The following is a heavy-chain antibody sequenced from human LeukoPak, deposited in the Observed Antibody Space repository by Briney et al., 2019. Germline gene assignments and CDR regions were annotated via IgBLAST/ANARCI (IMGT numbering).Heavy chain of an antibody. CDR2: MNQDGSAK. J-gene: IGHJ4*02. V-gene: IGHV3-7*05. Sequence: GGSLRLSCAASGFTFSNYWMTWVRQAPGKGLEWLANMNQDGSAKNSVDSVKGRLTISRDNAKNSLYLQVNSLRGEDTAVYFCARDSGYNKLDYWGQGTLATISS. CDR1: GFTFSNYW. CDR3: ARDSGYNKLDY. D-gene: IGHD5-12*01.